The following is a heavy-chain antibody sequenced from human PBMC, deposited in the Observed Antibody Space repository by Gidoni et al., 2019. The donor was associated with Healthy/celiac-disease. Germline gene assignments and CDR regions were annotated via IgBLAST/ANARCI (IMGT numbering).Heavy chain of an antibody. CDR3: AREGASLQDDFWSVSLYNWFDP. CDR1: GHRFTSYW. V-gene: IGHV5-51*01. CDR2: IFPGDSDT. Sequence: EVQLVQSGAEVKKPGESLKISCKDSGHRFTSYWIGWVRQMPGKGLEWMGSIFPGDSDTRYSPSFQGQVTISADKSISTAYLQWSSLRASDTAMYYCAREGASLQDDFWSVSLYNWFDPWGQGTLVTVSS. D-gene: IGHD3-3*01. J-gene: IGHJ5*02.